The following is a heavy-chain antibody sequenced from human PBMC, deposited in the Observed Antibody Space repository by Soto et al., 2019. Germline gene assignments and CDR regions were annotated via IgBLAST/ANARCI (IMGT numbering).Heavy chain of an antibody. CDR3: ARDLGLGTTSPSSWFDY. D-gene: IGHD6-13*01. CDR1: GFTFSSYA. CDR2: ISYDGSNK. Sequence: GGSLRLSCAASGFTFSSYAMHWVRQAPGKGLEWVAVISYDGSNKYYADSVKGRFTISRDNSKNTLYLQMNSLRAEDTAVYYCARDLGLGTTSPSSWFDYWGQGTLVTVSS. J-gene: IGHJ4*02. V-gene: IGHV3-30-3*01.